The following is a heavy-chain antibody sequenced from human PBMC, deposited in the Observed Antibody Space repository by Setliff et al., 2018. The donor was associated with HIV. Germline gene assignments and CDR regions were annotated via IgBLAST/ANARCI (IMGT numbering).Heavy chain of an antibody. Sequence: SETLSLTCTASGGSISSHYWSWIRQPPGKGLEWIGSIYYSGSTNYNPSLKSRVTISVDTSKNQFSLKLSSVTAADTAVYYCARVVCSGGSCYWADPWGQGTLVTVSS. CDR2: IYYSGST. V-gene: IGHV4-59*11. CDR1: GGSISSHY. D-gene: IGHD2-15*01. J-gene: IGHJ5*02. CDR3: ARVVCSGGSCYWADP.